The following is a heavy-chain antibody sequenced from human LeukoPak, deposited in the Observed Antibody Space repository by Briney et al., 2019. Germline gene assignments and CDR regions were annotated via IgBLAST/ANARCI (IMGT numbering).Heavy chain of an antibody. CDR2: ISTRGNI. D-gene: IGHD1-1*01. CDR3: VRNWDY. Sequence: KPSETLSLTCSVSGDFITNRYWSWVRQSAGKGLEWIGRISTRGNINYNPSLKSRVTMSVDTSNKHFSLKLTSVTAADTAVYYCVRNWDYWGQGTLVTVSS. V-gene: IGHV4-4*07. J-gene: IGHJ4*02. CDR1: GDFITNRY.